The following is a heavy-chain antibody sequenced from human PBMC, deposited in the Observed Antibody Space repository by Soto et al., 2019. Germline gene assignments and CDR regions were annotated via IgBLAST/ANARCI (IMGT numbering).Heavy chain of an antibody. CDR1: GYTFTVYA. J-gene: IGHJ6*02. CDR2: INAGNGDT. D-gene: IGHD6-19*01. Sequence: QVQLVQSGAEVKRPGASVKVSCKASGYTFTVYAIHLVRQGPGQMLEWMGWINAGNGDTKYSQKFQGRVTVTSDTSASTAYMELSSLRSEDTAVYYCARVLSGNSYYGMDVWGQGTTVIVSS. CDR3: ARVLSGNSYYGMDV. V-gene: IGHV1-3*01.